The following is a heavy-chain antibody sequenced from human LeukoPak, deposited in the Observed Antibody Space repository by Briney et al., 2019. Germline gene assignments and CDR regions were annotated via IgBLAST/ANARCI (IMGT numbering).Heavy chain of an antibody. Sequence: GGSLRLSCVASGFTFTSDAMSWVRQAPGKGLEWLSYISGRGNYVDYAESLKGRITISRDNAKNSLYLQMNSLRAEDTAVYYCARSGIGATEIDYWGQGTLVTASS. CDR2: ISGRGNYV. J-gene: IGHJ4*02. CDR1: GFTFTSDA. D-gene: IGHD6-13*01. V-gene: IGHV3-21*06. CDR3: ARSGIGATEIDY.